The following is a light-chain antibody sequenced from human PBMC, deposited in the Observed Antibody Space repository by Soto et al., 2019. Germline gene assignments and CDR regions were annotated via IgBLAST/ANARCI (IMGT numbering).Light chain of an antibody. J-gene: IGKJ5*01. CDR1: QSLSSY. CDR2: DAS. V-gene: IGKV3-20*01. CDR3: QQYGSSPLIT. Sequence: EIVLTQSPATPSLSPGRRVTLFCXXSQSLSSYLAWYQQKPGQAPRLLIYDASNRATGIPARFSGSGSGTDFTLTISRLEPEDFAVYHCQQYGSSPLITFGQGTRLEIK.